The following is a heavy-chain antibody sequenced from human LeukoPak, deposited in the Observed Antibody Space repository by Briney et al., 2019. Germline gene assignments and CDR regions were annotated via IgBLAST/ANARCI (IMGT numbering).Heavy chain of an antibody. D-gene: IGHD2-2*01. V-gene: IGHV1-18*01. CDR3: ARVSAYCTTTSCHDH. CDR1: GYTFTNYG. Sequence: APVKVSCKASGYTFTNYGVSWVRQAPGQGLEWMGWISAYNGNADYPQKLQGRVTMTTDTSTSTAYMELRSLRSDDTAIYYCARVSAYCTTTSCHDHWGQGTLVTVSS. J-gene: IGHJ4*02. CDR2: ISAYNGNA.